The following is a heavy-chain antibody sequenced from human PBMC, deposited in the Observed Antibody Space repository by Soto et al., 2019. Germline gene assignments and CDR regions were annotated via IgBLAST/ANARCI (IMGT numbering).Heavy chain of an antibody. V-gene: IGHV1-69*01. CDR2: LIPILGTT. J-gene: IGHJ4*02. D-gene: IGHD6-19*01. CDR1: GGTFSSDA. Sequence: QVQLVQSGAEVRKPGSSVKVSCKASGGTFSSDAVSWVRQAPGQGLEWMGGLIPILGTTHYAQKFQGRVTITADESTNTAYMELSSLRSDDTAVYYCARASGYVSGWYNDYWGQGTRVTVSS. CDR3: ARASGYVSGWYNDY.